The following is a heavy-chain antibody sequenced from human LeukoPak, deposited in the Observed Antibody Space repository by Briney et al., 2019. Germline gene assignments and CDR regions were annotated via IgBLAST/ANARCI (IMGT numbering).Heavy chain of an antibody. Sequence: GGSLRLSCSASGFTFGSYWMSWVRQAPGKGLEWVANIKEDGSENYYVDSVKGRFTISRDNAKNSLYLQMNSLRAEDAAVYYCARDNCFGRWGQGTLVTVSS. D-gene: IGHD2-21*01. CDR3: ARDNCFGR. V-gene: IGHV3-7*04. J-gene: IGHJ4*02. CDR1: GFTFGSYW. CDR2: IKEDGSEN.